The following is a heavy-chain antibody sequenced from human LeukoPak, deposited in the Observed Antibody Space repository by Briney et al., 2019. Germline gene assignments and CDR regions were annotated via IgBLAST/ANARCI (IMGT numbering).Heavy chain of an antibody. Sequence: GGSLRLSCVASGFTFSSYWMHWVRQDPRKGLVWVSRISGDGRNINYADSVRGRFTISRDNAKNTLYLQMNTLRVEDTAVYYCARDSGWELPRSPFDYWGQGNLVTVST. V-gene: IGHV3-74*01. CDR3: ARDSGWELPRSPFDY. CDR1: GFTFSSYW. CDR2: ISGDGRNI. D-gene: IGHD4-23*01. J-gene: IGHJ4*02.